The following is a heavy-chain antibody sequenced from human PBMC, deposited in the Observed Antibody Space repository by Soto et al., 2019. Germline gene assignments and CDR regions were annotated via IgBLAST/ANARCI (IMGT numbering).Heavy chain of an antibody. D-gene: IGHD2-21*01. CDR1: GDTLADYY. CDR3: ARFSLGIEYCGGERSSVTRYGLDV. V-gene: IGHV1-2*04. Sequence: EPSVKVPCEASGDTLADYYIHWVRQAPGQGPEWMGWINPNSGGTNYAQKFPGWVTMTRDTSLSTAYMELSRLRSDDTAVYYCARFSLGIEYCGGERSSVTRYGLDVWGQGTTVTVSS. CDR2: INPNSGGT. J-gene: IGHJ6*02.